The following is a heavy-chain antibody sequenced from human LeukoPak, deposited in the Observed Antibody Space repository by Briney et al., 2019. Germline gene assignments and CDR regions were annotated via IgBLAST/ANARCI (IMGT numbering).Heavy chain of an antibody. CDR1: GFTFSSYS. J-gene: IGHJ3*02. V-gene: IGHV3-21*01. CDR2: ISSSSSYI. Sequence: GGSLRLSCAASGFTFSSYSMNWVRQAPGKGLEWVSSISSSSSYIYYADSVKGRFTISRDNAKNSLYLQMNSLRAEDTAVYYCAREDYGDSNAFDIWGQGTMVTVSS. CDR3: AREDYGDSNAFDI. D-gene: IGHD4-17*01.